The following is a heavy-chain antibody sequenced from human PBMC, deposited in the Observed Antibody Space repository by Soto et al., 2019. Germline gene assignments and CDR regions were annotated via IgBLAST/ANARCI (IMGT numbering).Heavy chain of an antibody. D-gene: IGHD2-2*01. CDR1: GFTFSSYS. V-gene: IGHV3-21*01. J-gene: IGHJ6*02. CDR3: ARDHGGTSYSREWGYYYGMDV. Sequence: EVQLVESGGGLVKPGGSLRLSCAASGFTFSSYSMNWVRQAPGKGLEWVSSISSSSSYIYYADSVKGRFTISRDNAKNSLYLQMNSLRAEDTAVYYCARDHGGTSYSREWGYYYGMDVWGQGTTVTVSS. CDR2: ISSSSSYI.